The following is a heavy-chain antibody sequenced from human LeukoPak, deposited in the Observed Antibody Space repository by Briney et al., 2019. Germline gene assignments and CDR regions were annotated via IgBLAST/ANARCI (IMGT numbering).Heavy chain of an antibody. V-gene: IGHV4-30-4*01. CDR1: GGSISSGDYY. J-gene: IGHJ4*02. CDR2: IYYSGST. D-gene: IGHD2-2*01. Sequence: SETLSLTCTVSGGSISSGDYYWSWVRQPPGKGLEWIGYIYYSGSTYYNPSLKSRVTISVDTSKNQFSLKLSSVTAADTAVYYCARRPLLPAAHFDYWGQGTLVTVSS. CDR3: ARRPLLPAAHFDY.